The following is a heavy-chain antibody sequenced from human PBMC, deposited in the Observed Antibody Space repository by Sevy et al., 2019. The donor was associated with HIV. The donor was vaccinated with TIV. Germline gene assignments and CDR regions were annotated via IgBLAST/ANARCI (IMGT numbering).Heavy chain of an antibody. CDR1: GYTFTGQY. Sequence: ASVKVSCKASGYTFTGQYIHWVRQAPGQGLEWMGWINPKSGDSKYAQKFQGRVTMTRDTSITTAYMEVSGLTSDDTAMYYCARDLRLRGYGYGSFDYWGQGTLVTVSS. CDR3: ARDLRLRGYGYGSFDY. CDR2: INPKSGDS. J-gene: IGHJ4*02. V-gene: IGHV1-2*02. D-gene: IGHD5-18*01.